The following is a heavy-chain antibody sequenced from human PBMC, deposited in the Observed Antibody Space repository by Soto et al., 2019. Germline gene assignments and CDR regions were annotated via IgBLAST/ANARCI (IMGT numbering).Heavy chain of an antibody. V-gene: IGHV3-33*01. Sequence: GGSLRLSCAASGFTFSSYGMHWVRQAPGKGLEWVAVIWYDGSNKYYADSVKGRFTISRDNSKNTLYLQMNSLRAEDTAVYYCAREHYYGSGSYWDYWGQGTLVTVSS. CDR3: AREHYYGSGSYWDY. CDR1: GFTFSSYG. D-gene: IGHD3-10*01. J-gene: IGHJ4*02. CDR2: IWYDGSNK.